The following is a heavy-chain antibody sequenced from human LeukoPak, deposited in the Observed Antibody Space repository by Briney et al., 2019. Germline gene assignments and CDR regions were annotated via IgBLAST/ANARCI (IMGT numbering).Heavy chain of an antibody. J-gene: IGHJ2*01. Sequence: GGSLRLSCAASGFTFSSYAMHWVRQAPGKGLEYVSAISSNGGSTYYANSVKGRFTISRDNSKNTLYLQMGSLRAEDMAVYYCARVGATIPNWYFDLWGRGTLVTVSS. V-gene: IGHV3-64*01. CDR2: ISSNGGST. CDR3: ARVGATIPNWYFDL. D-gene: IGHD1-26*01. CDR1: GFTFSSYA.